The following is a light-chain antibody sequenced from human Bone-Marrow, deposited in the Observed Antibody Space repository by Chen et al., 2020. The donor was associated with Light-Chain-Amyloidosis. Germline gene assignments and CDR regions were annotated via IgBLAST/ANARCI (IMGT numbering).Light chain of an antibody. CDR1: ESINYY. CDR2: STS. J-gene: IGKJ1*01. Sequence: DIQMTQSPSSLSASVGDRVTITCRASESINYYLNWFQQKPGKAPNVLIYSTSKLQRGVPSRFSGSGSGTDYNLTISSLQPEDFATYYCLQSYSSPRTFGQGTKVEIK. CDR3: LQSYSSPRT. V-gene: IGKV1-39*01.